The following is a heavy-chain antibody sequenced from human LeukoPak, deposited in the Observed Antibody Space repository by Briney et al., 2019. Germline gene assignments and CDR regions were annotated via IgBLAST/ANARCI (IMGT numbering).Heavy chain of an antibody. J-gene: IGHJ4*02. CDR3: ARAYCSGGSCYRADS. D-gene: IGHD2-15*01. V-gene: IGHV1-18*01. Sequence: ASVKVSCKASGYTFTNYGITWVRQAPGQGLQWMGWISAYNDNTSYAQKLQGRVTMTTDTSTSTAYMELRSLRSDDTAVYYCARAYCSGGSCYRADSWGQGTLVTVSS. CDR2: ISAYNDNT. CDR1: GYTFTNYG.